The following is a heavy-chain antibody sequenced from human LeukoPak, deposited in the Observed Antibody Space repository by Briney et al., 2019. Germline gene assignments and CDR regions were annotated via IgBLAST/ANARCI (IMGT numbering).Heavy chain of an antibody. D-gene: IGHD3-3*01. J-gene: IGHJ4*02. CDR2: INPNSGGT. CDR3: ARSFAVFGVVIFDY. Sequence: ASVKVSCKASGYTFTGYYMPWVRQAPGQGLEWMGWINPNSGGTNYAQKFQGRVTMTRDTSISTAYMELSRLRSDDTAVYYCARSFAVFGVVIFDYWGQGTLVTVSS. CDR1: GYTFTGYY. V-gene: IGHV1-2*02.